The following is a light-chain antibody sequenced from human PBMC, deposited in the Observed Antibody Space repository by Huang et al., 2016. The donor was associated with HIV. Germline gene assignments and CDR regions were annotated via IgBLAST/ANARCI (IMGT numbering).Light chain of an antibody. V-gene: IGKV2-28*01. CDR3: MEALKTPYT. Sequence: DIVMIQSPLSLPVTPGEPASISCRSSQSLLHTNAYNYLDWYLQKQGQSPQLLIYWGSSRASGVPDRFSGGGSGTRFSLNISRVEAEDAGIYYCMEALKTPYTFGQGTKLEIK. CDR2: WGS. CDR1: QSLLHTNAYNY. J-gene: IGKJ2*01.